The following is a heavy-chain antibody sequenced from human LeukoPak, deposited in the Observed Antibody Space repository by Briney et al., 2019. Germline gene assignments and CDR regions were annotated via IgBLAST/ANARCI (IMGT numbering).Heavy chain of an antibody. J-gene: IGHJ4*02. CDR2: IYPGDSDA. Sequence: HGESLKISCKGSGYSFTNYWIGWVRQMPGKGLKWMGIIYPGDSDARYSPSFQGQVTIPADKSISTAYLQWSSLKASDTAMYYCARRRDLYSGSYYPFDYWGQGTLVTVSS. V-gene: IGHV5-51*01. CDR1: GYSFTNYW. CDR3: ARRRDLYSGSYYPFDY. D-gene: IGHD1-26*01.